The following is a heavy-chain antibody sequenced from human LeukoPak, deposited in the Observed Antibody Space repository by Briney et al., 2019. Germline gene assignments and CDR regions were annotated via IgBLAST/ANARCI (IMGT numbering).Heavy chain of an antibody. V-gene: IGHV3-33*06. D-gene: IGHD5-24*01. Sequence: GGSQRLSCAASGFTFSSYGMHWVRQAPGKGLEWVAVIWYDGSNKYYADSVKGRFTISRDNSKNTLYLQMNSLRAEDTAVYYCAKGLLEKRTSGTFDYWGQGTLVTVSS. J-gene: IGHJ4*02. CDR3: AKGLLEKRTSGTFDY. CDR1: GFTFSSYG. CDR2: IWYDGSNK.